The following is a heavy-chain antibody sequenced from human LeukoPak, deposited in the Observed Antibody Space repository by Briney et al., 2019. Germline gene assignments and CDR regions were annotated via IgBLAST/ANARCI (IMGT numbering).Heavy chain of an antibody. Sequence: KPSETLSLTCTVSGGSISGYYWSWIRQPPGKGLEWIGEINHSGSTNYNPSLKSRVTISVDTSKNQFSLKLSSVTAADTAVYYCASRIAVAGTEYYFDYWGQGTLVTVSS. CDR1: GGSISGYY. CDR3: ASRIAVAGTEYYFDY. J-gene: IGHJ4*02. V-gene: IGHV4-34*01. D-gene: IGHD6-19*01. CDR2: INHSGST.